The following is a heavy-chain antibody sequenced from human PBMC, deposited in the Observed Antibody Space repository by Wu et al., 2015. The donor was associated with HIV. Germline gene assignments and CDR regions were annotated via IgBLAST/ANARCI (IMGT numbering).Heavy chain of an antibody. D-gene: IGHD2-2*01. V-gene: IGHV1-46*03. CDR3: ARGCSSTSCYHAFDI. CDR1: GYTFTSYY. Sequence: QVQLVQSGAEVKKPGASVKVSCKASGYTFTSYYMHWVRQAPGQGLEWMGIINPSGGSTSYAQKFQGRVTMTRDTSTSTVYMELSSLRSEDTAVYYCARGCSSTSCYHAFDIWGQGTMVTVVF. CDR2: INPSGGST. J-gene: IGHJ3*02.